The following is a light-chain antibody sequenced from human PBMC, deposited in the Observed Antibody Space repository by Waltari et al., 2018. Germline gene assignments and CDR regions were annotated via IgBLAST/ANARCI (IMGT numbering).Light chain of an antibody. CDR3: QQRSNWPLT. V-gene: IGKV3D-11*02. J-gene: IGKJ4*01. CDR1: QSVSSY. Sequence: EIVLTQSPATLSLSPGERATLSCRASQSVSSYLAWYQQKPGQAPRLLIYDASNRATCIPARFSGSGPGTDFTLTISSLEPEDFAVYYCQQRSNWPLTFGGGTKVEIK. CDR2: DAS.